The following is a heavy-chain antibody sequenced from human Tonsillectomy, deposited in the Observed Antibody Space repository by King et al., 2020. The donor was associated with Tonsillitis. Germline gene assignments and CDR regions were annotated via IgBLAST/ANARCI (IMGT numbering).Heavy chain of an antibody. V-gene: IGHV4-59*01. CDR3: ARGPGPIHFYYGMDV. Sequence: VQLQESGPGLVKPSETLSLTCTVSDGSISSDYWSWIRQPPGKGLEWIGYFYYSGDTNYNPSLKSQVTISVDTSKNQFSLKLSSVTAADTAVYYCARGPGPIHFYYGMDVWAQGTTVTVSS. CDR2: FYYSGDT. J-gene: IGHJ6*01. CDR1: DGSISSDY.